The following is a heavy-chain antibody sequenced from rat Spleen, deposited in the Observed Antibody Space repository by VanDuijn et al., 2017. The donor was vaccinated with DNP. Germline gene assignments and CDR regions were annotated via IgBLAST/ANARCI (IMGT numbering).Heavy chain of an antibody. CDR1: GFSLTSYG. CDR2: IWSGGST. CDR3: TRDYYSRYIYHWAMDA. Sequence: QVQLKESGPGLVQPSQTLSLTCTVSGFSLTSYGVSWVRQPPGKGLEWIGAIWSGGSTYYNSALKSRLSISRDTSKSQVFLQMNSLQTEDSAIYYCTRDYYSRYIYHWAMDAWGQGTSVTVSS. J-gene: IGHJ4*01. D-gene: IGHD1-2*01. V-gene: IGHV2-4*01.